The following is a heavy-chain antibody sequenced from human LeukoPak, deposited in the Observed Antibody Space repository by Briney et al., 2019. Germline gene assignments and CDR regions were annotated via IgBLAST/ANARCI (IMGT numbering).Heavy chain of an antibody. D-gene: IGHD6-19*01. CDR3: ARAPPWYSSGWYFANYYYYGMDV. V-gene: IGHV4-59*01. Sequence: KSSETLSLTCTVSGGSISSYYWSWIRQPPGKGLEWIGYIYYSGSTNYNPSLKSRVTISVDTSKNQFSLKLSSVTAADTAVYYCARAPPWYSSGWYFANYYYYGMDVWGQGTTVTVSS. CDR2: IYYSGST. CDR1: GGSISSYY. J-gene: IGHJ6*02.